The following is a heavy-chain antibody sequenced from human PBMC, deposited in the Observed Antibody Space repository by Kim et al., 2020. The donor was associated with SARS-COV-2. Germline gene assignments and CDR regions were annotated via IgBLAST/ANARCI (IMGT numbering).Heavy chain of an antibody. J-gene: IGHJ5*02. Sequence: YSPSFQGQVTISADKSISTAYLQWSSLKASDTAMYYCVREESWVGRWFDPWGQGTLVTVSS. CDR3: VREESWVGRWFDP. V-gene: IGHV5-51*01. D-gene: IGHD2-15*01.